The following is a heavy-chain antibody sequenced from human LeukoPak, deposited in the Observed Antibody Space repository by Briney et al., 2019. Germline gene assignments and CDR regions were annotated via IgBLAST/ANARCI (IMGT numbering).Heavy chain of an antibody. D-gene: IGHD2-21*01. Sequence: GGSLRLSCAASGFTVSRNYMTWVRQAPGKGLEWVSVIYSGGNTYYAESVKGRFTVSRDNSNNTLYLQMNSLRVEDTAVYYCARGQRRDIVVPHPNWFDPWGQGTLVTVSS. CDR3: ARGQRRDIVVPHPNWFDP. CDR1: GFTVSRNY. CDR2: IYSGGNT. J-gene: IGHJ5*02. V-gene: IGHV3-53*01.